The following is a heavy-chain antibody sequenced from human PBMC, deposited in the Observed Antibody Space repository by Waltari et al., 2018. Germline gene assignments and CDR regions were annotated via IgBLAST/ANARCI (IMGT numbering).Heavy chain of an antibody. J-gene: IGHJ4*02. D-gene: IGHD3-10*01. Sequence: QLQLQESGPGLVKPSETLSLTCTVSGGSISISTYYWGWIRQPPGKGREWIGNIYSSGSTYSHTSLKSRVTVSVDTSKNQFSLKLSSVTAADTAVYYCARIITSTKGYYFDYWGQGTLVTVSS. CDR1: GGSISISTYY. CDR3: ARIITSTKGYYFDY. V-gene: IGHV4-39*01. CDR2: IYSSGST.